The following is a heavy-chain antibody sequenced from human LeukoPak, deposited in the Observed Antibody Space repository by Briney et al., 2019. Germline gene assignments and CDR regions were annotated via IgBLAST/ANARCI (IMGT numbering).Heavy chain of an antibody. Sequence: SETLSLTCTVSGGSISSYYWSWIRQPPGKGLEWIGHIYYSGSTKYNPSLKSRVTISVDTSKNQFSLELSSVTAADTAVYYCARVVLGALGYYYYVMDVWGKGTTVTVSS. CDR3: ARVVLGALGYYYYVMDV. CDR2: IYYSGST. J-gene: IGHJ6*04. V-gene: IGHV4-59*01. CDR1: GGSISSYY. D-gene: IGHD2-2*01.